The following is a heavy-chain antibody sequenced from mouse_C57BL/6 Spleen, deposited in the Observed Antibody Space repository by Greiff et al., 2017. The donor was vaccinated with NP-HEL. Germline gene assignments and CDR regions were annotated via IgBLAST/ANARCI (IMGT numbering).Heavy chain of an antibody. D-gene: IGHD4-1*01. V-gene: IGHV1-15*01. CDR2: IDPETGGT. J-gene: IGHJ2*01. CDR3: TRLPGDY. Sequence: VQVVESGAELVRPGASVTLSCKASGYTFTDYEMHWVKQTPVHGLEWIGAIDPETGGTAYNQKFKGKAILTADKSSSTAYMELRSLTSEDSAVYYCTRLPGDYWGQGTTLTVSS. CDR1: GYTFTDYE.